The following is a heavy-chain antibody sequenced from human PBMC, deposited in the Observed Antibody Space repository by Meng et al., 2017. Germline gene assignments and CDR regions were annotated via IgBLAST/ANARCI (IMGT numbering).Heavy chain of an antibody. V-gene: IGHV4-34*01. D-gene: IGHD4-17*01. CDR1: GGSFSGYY. J-gene: IGHJ4*02. CDR3: ASADYGDYLPTHN. Sequence: SETLSLTCAVYGGSFSGYYWSWIRQPPGKGLEWIGEINHSGSTNYNPSLKSRVTISVDTSKNQFSLKLSSVTAADTAVYYCASADYGDYLPTHNWGQGTLVTVSS. CDR2: INHSGST.